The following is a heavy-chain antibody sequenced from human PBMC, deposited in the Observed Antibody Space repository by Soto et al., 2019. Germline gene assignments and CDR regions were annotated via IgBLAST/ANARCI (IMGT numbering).Heavy chain of an antibody. D-gene: IGHD2-2*01. CDR2: IYYSGTT. Sequence: QLQLRESGPGLVKPSETLSLTCTVSSASISSSSYTWGWIRQPPGKGLEWIGSIYYSGTTYYNPSLNIRVTVSVDSSKNQFSLKVTSVTAADTAVYYCARLHGYCISSSCHGHYAMDVWGQGTTVTVSS. CDR1: SASISSSSYT. J-gene: IGHJ6*02. CDR3: ARLHGYCISSSCHGHYAMDV. V-gene: IGHV4-39*01.